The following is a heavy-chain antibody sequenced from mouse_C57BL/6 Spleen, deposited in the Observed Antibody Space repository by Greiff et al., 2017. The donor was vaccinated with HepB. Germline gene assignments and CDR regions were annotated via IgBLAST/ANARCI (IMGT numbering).Heavy chain of an antibody. CDR1: GYTFTDYN. V-gene: IGHV1-18*01. Sequence: EVQLQQSGPELVKPGASVKIPCKASGYTFTDYNMDWVKQSPGKSLEWIGDINPNNGGTIYNQKVKGKATFTVDKSSSKAYMELRSLTSEDTAVYYGARGYYGRSGWFAYWGQGTLVTVSA. CDR3: ARGYYGRSGWFAY. CDR2: INPNNGGT. D-gene: IGHD1-1*01. J-gene: IGHJ3*01.